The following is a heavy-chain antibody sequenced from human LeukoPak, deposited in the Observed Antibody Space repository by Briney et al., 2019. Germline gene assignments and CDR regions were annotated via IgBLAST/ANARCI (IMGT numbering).Heavy chain of an antibody. Sequence: AASVKVSCKASGYTFTGYYMHWVRQAPGQGLEWMGWINPNSGGTNYAQKFQGRVTMTRDTSISTAYMELSRLRSDDTAVYYCARGWGYGSGSWRTWFDPWGQGTLVTVSS. CDR2: INPNSGGT. CDR1: GYTFTGYY. D-gene: IGHD3-10*01. J-gene: IGHJ5*02. CDR3: ARGWGYGSGSWRTWFDP. V-gene: IGHV1-2*02.